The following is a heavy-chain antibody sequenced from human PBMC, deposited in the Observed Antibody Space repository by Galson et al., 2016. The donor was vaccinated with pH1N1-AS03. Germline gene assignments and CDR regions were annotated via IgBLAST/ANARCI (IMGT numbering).Heavy chain of an antibody. CDR3: ARLPLIPVSPTLLDY. D-gene: IGHD5/OR15-5a*01. J-gene: IGHJ4*02. Sequence: QSGAEVKKPGESLKISCKGSGYIFTNYWIVWVRQMPRKGLEWMGSIYHADSRTTYSPSFQGPVTISVDKSINTAYLPWTSLKASDTAMYFCARLPLIPVSPTLLDYWGQGTLVTVSS. CDR2: IYHADSRT. V-gene: IGHV5-51*01. CDR1: GYIFTNYW.